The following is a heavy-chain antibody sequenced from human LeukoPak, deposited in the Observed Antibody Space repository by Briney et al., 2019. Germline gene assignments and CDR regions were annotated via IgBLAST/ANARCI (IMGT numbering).Heavy chain of an antibody. CDR3: ARDYGGSSPFDY. Sequence: GGSLRLSCAASGFTFSYYEMNWVRQAPGKGLEWVSYISSSGSSIYYADSVKGRFTISRDNAKNSLYLQMNSLRAEDTAVYYCARDYGGSSPFDYWGQGTLVTVSS. CDR1: GFTFSYYE. CDR2: ISSSGSSI. D-gene: IGHD4-23*01. J-gene: IGHJ4*02. V-gene: IGHV3-48*03.